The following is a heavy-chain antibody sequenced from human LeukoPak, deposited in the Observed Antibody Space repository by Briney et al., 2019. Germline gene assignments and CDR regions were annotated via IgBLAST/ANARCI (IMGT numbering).Heavy chain of an antibody. CDR2: ITSDGSTT. Sequence: GGSLRLSCAASGFTFSSYAMSWVRQAPGKGLVWVSRITSDGSTTTYADSVRGRFTISRDNAKNTVYLQMNSLRAEDTAVYFCVRGAAAGPNWFDPWGQGTLVTVSS. CDR1: GFTFSSYA. J-gene: IGHJ5*02. D-gene: IGHD6-13*01. CDR3: VRGAAAGPNWFDP. V-gene: IGHV3-74*01.